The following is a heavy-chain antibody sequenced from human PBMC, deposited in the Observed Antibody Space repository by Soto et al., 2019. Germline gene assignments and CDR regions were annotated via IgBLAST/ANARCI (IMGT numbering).Heavy chain of an antibody. CDR1: GFTFSSYG. D-gene: IGHD5-12*01. J-gene: IGHJ6*03. CDR3: AKAGGATYYYYYYYMDV. V-gene: IGHV3-30*18. Sequence: QVQLVESGGGVVQPGRSLRLSCAASGFTFSSYGMHWVRQAPGKGLEWVAVISYDGSNKYYADSVKGRFTISRDNSKNTLYLQMNSLRAEDTAVYYCAKAGGATYYYYYYYMDVWGKGTTVTVSS. CDR2: ISYDGSNK.